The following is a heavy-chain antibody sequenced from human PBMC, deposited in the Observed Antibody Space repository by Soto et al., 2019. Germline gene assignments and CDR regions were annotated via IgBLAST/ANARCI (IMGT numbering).Heavy chain of an antibody. Sequence: GGSLRLSCAASGFTFSSYGMHWVRQAPGKGLEWVAVISYDGSNKYYADSVKGRFTISRDNSKNTLYLQMNSLRAEDTAVYYCAKESRRIAAAKKRNYFDYWGQGTLVTVSS. J-gene: IGHJ4*02. CDR2: ISYDGSNK. V-gene: IGHV3-30*18. CDR1: GFTFSSYG. D-gene: IGHD6-13*01. CDR3: AKESRRIAAAKKRNYFDY.